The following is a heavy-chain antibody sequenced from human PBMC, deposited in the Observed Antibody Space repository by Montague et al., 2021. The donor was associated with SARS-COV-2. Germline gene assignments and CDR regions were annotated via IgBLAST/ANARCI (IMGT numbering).Heavy chain of an antibody. CDR2: IYFSGAA. CDR1: AGAIDNHY. J-gene: IGHJ4*02. CDR3: ARRLSSGSSFDS. Sequence: SETLSLTCTVSAGAIDNHYWSWIRQPPGKELEWIGYIYFSGAASYNPSLKSRVTISVDTSRNQFSLQLTSVTAADTAVYYCARRLSSGSSFDSWGQGTLVTVSS. D-gene: IGHD6-19*01. V-gene: IGHV4-59*08.